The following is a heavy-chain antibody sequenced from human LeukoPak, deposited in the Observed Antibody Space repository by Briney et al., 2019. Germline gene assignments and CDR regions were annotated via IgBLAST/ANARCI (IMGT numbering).Heavy chain of an antibody. V-gene: IGHV4-59*01. Sequence: SETLSLTCTVSGGSISSYYWSWIRQPPGKGLEWIGYIYYSGSTNYNPSLKSRVTISVDTSKNQFSLKLSSVTAADTAVYYCARAIGYSLDYWGQGTLVTVSS. J-gene: IGHJ4*02. D-gene: IGHD5-18*01. CDR1: GGSISSYY. CDR2: IYYSGST. CDR3: ARAIGYSLDY.